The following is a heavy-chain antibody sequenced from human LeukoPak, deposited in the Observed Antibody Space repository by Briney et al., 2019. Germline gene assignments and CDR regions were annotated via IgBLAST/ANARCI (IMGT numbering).Heavy chain of an antibody. D-gene: IGHD2-2*01. CDR3: ARPALQFYYYYGMDV. V-gene: IGHV3-30*03. J-gene: IGHJ6*02. Sequence: PGGSLRLSCAASGFTFSSYGMHWVRQAPGKGLEWVAVISYDGSNKYYADSVNGRFTISRDNSKNTLYLQMNSLRAEDTAVYYCARPALQFYYYYGMDVWGQGTTVTVSS. CDR2: ISYDGSNK. CDR1: GFTFSSYG.